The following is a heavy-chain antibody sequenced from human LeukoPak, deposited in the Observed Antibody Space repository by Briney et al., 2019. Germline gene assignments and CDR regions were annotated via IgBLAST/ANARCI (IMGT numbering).Heavy chain of an antibody. CDR3: TIWTIFGVERDFDY. J-gene: IGHJ4*02. V-gene: IGHV3-15*01. D-gene: IGHD3-3*01. CDR2: IKSKTDGGTT. Sequence: GGSLRLSCAASGLTFSNAWMSWVRQAPGKRLEWVGRIKSKTDGGTTDYAAPVKGRFTISRDDSKNTLYLQMNSLKTEDTAVYYCTIWTIFGVERDFDYWGQGTLVTVSS. CDR1: GLTFSNAW.